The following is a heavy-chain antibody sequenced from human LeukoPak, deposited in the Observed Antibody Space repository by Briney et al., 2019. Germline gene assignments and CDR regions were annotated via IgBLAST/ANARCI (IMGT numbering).Heavy chain of an antibody. V-gene: IGHV3-23*01. CDR3: ARDSIVGASTDFDY. J-gene: IGHJ4*02. Sequence: PGGSLRLSCAASGFNIITQDMNWVRQAPGKGLEWVSAISGSITYYADSVRGRFTISRDNSKKLLYLQMNSLRDEDTAVYYCARDSIVGASTDFDYWGQGTLVTVSS. D-gene: IGHD1-26*01. CDR2: ISGSIT. CDR1: GFNIITQD.